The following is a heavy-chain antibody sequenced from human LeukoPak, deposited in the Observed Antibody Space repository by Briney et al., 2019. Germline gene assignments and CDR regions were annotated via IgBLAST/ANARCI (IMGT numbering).Heavy chain of an antibody. V-gene: IGHV1-2*02. J-gene: IGHJ3*02. Sequence: GASVTVSCKASGYTFTGYYMHWVRQAPGQGREGMGWINPNSGGTNYAQKFQGRVTMTRDTSISTAYMELSRLRSDDTAVYYCARWSRRDYVNAFDIWGQGTMVTVSS. CDR2: INPNSGGT. CDR3: ARWSRRDYVNAFDI. CDR1: GYTFTGYY. D-gene: IGHD4-17*01.